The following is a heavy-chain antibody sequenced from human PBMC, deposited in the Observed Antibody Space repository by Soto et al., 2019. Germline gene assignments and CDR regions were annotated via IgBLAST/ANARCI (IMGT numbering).Heavy chain of an antibody. J-gene: IGHJ4*02. Sequence: LSLTCTVSGGSITTGGYYWSWIRQLPGKGLEWIGHRYYSESTYYNPSLKSRVSISLDTSKNQFSLKLSFVTAADTAMYYCARTKCSGGSCYSWSLDYWGQGTTVTVYS. V-gene: IGHV4-31*03. D-gene: IGHD2-15*01. CDR3: ARTKCSGGSCYSWSLDY. CDR2: RYYSEST. CDR1: GGSITTGGYY.